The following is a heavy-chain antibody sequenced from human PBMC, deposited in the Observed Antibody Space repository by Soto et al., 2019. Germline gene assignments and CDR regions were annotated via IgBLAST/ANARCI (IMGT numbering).Heavy chain of an antibody. Sequence: SVKVSCKASGGTFSSYAISWVRQAPGQGLEWMGGIIPTFGTANYAQKFQGRVTITADKSTGTAYMELSSLRSEDAALYFCAREDDYGYRYINYGLDVWGQGTTVTVSS. CDR2: IIPTFGTA. CDR3: AREDDYGYRYINYGLDV. D-gene: IGHD4-17*01. CDR1: GGTFSSYA. J-gene: IGHJ6*02. V-gene: IGHV1-69*06.